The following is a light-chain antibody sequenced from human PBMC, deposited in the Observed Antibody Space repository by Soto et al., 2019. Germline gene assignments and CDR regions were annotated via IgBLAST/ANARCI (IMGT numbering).Light chain of an antibody. CDR3: SSWDASLNGYV. J-gene: IGLJ1*01. CDR2: NSY. CDR1: SSNIGSKT. Sequence: QSVLTQPPSASGTPGQRVTISCSGSSSNIGSKTVNWYQQLPGTVPKLLIYNSYQRPSGVPDRFSASKSGTSASLAISGLQSEDEDDYYCSSWDASLNGYVFGTGTKLTVL. V-gene: IGLV1-44*01.